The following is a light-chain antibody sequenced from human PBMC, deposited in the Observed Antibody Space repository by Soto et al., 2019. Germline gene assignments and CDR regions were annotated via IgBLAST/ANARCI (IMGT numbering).Light chain of an antibody. CDR1: QGIRND. Sequence: DIQMTQSPSSLSASVGDRVTITCRASQGIRNDLGWYQQKPGKAPKRLIYAASSLQSGVPSRFMGNGSGPELTLTIISLQPEDFATYYCLQHNSYPLFTFGPGTKVDIK. J-gene: IGKJ3*01. CDR3: LQHNSYPLFT. CDR2: AAS. V-gene: IGKV1-17*01.